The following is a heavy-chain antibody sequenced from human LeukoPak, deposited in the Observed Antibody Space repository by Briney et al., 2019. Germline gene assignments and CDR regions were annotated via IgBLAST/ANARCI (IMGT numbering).Heavy chain of an antibody. CDR3: ARQKTYSAAIYYYYYYMDV. CDR1: GYSISTGYY. Sequence: PSETLSLTCTVSGYSISTGYYWDWIRQPPGKGLEWIGTFYHGGSTYYNPSLKSRVTISVDTSKNQFSLKLSSVTAADTAVYYCARQKTYSAAIYYYYYYMDVWGKGTTVTVSS. V-gene: IGHV4-38-2*02. J-gene: IGHJ6*03. CDR2: FYHGGST. D-gene: IGHD2-2*02.